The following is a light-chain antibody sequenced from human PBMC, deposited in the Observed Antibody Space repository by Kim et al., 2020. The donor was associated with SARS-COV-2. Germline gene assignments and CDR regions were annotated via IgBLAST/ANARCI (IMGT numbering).Light chain of an antibody. CDR1: SGSIAANY. CDR3: QSYDSTTWV. J-gene: IGLJ3*02. CDR2: EDN. V-gene: IGLV6-57*04. Sequence: NFMLTQPHSVSESPGQTVTISCTRTSGSIAANYVQWFQQRPGGAPTTVIHEDNQRPSGVPDRFSGSIDTSSNSASLTISGLETEDEADYYCQSYDSTTWVFGGGTQLTVL.